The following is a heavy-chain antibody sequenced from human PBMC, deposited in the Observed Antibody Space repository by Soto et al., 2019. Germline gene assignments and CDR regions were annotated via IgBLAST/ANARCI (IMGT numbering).Heavy chain of an antibody. J-gene: IGHJ3*02. CDR2: ISAYNGNR. V-gene: IGHV1-18*01. CDR3: ARGRIVASIHDAFEI. CDR1: GYPFTSYG. Sequence: ASVKVCCMASGYPFTSYGSRWVRQAPGQGLEWVAWISAYNGNRDTAQKFQGRVTMTLDTSTDTAHMELGDLTSADTAVYYCARGRIVASIHDAFEIWGQGTKVTVSS. D-gene: IGHD5-12*01.